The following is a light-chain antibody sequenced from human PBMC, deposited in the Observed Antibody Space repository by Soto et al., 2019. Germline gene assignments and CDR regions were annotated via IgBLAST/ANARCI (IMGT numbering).Light chain of an antibody. CDR3: QQYNST. CDR2: KAS. V-gene: IGKV1-5*03. J-gene: IGKJ1*01. Sequence: DIQLTQSPSTLSASVGDRVTITCRASQSISNWLAWYQQKPGKAPKLLIYKASSLESGVPSRFSGGGSGTEFTLTISSLQPDDFATYYCQQYNSTFGKGTKVEIK. CDR1: QSISNW.